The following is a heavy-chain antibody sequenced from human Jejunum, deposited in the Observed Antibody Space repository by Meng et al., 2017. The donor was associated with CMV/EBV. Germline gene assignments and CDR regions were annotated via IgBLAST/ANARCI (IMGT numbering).Heavy chain of an antibody. J-gene: IGHJ4*02. V-gene: IGHV3-33*03. CDR2: IRRDGSDK. CDR1: FGAFA. Sequence: FGAFAISWDRQAPGQELGWVGVIRRDGSDKYYGDTVEGRFHLSRDNTKNTVYLEMNSLGEKDTGVYYCAKGRRGTVVPSAQYFDSWGQGTRVTVSS. CDR3: AKGRRGTVVPSAQYFDS. D-gene: IGHD1-14*01.